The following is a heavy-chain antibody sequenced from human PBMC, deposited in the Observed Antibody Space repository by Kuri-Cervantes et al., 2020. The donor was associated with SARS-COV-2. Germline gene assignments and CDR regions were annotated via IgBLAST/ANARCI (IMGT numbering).Heavy chain of an antibody. CDR3: ATERYGGPNS. J-gene: IGHJ4*02. D-gene: IGHD4-23*01. V-gene: IGHV3-33*01. CDR1: GFTFSSYG. Sequence: GESLKISCAASGFTFSSYGMHWVRQAPGKGLEWVAVIWYDGSNNYYADSVKGRFTISRDNSKNTLDLHMNVLKAEDTAVYYYATERYGGPNSWGQGTMVTVSS. CDR2: IWYDGSNN.